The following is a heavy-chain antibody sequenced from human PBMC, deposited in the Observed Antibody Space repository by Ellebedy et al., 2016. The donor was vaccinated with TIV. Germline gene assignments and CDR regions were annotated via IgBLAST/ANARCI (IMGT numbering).Heavy chain of an antibody. D-gene: IGHD1-1*01. CDR3: AGGRPTHGGDFDS. V-gene: IGHV1-8*01. CDR1: GYTFTSYD. J-gene: IGHJ4*02. CDR2: MNPNSGNT. Sequence: ASVKVSCKASGYTFTSYDINWVRQATGQGLEWMGWMNPNSGNTGYAQKFQGRVTMTRNTCISTAYMELSSLRSEDTAVYFCAGGRPTHGGDFDSWGQGTLVTVSS.